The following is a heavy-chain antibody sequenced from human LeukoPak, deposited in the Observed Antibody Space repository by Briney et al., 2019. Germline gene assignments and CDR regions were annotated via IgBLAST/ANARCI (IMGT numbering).Heavy chain of an antibody. V-gene: IGHV4-59*11. J-gene: IGHJ5*02. CDR2: IYYSGST. CDR1: GGSISSHY. CDR3: ARDTPYNWFDP. Sequence: PSETLSLTCTVSGGSISSHYWSWIRQPPGKGLEWIGYIYYSGSTNYNPSLKSRVTISVDTSKNQFSLKLSSVTAADTAVYYCARDTPYNWFDPWGQGTLVTVFS.